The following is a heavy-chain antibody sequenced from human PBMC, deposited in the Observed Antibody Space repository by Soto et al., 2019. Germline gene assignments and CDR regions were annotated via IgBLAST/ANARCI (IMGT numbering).Heavy chain of an antibody. Sequence: GGSLRLSCTASGFTFGDYAMSWFRQAPGKGLEWVGFIRSKAYGGTTEYAASVKGRFTISRDDSKSIAYLQMNSLKTEDTAVYSCIRVFTLNYGDDESYYVRDAWGRGTSVTVSS. V-gene: IGHV3-49*03. CDR2: IRSKAYGGTT. CDR3: IRVFTLNYGDDESYYVRDA. D-gene: IGHD4-17*01. CDR1: GFTFGDYA. J-gene: IGHJ6*02.